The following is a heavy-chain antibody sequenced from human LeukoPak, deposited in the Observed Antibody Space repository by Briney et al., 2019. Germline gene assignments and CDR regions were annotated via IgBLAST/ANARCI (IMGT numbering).Heavy chain of an antibody. D-gene: IGHD2-8*01. V-gene: IGHV3-23*01. CDR1: GFTFSSYG. CDR3: VKDFGNCINGVCYGTPLDY. J-gene: IGHJ4*02. Sequence: PGGSLRLSCAASGFTFSSYGMNWVRQAPGKGLEWVSVINDNGGSTFYADSVKGRFTISRDNSKNTLYLQMNSPRAEDTAIYYCVKDFGNCINGVCYGTPLDYWGQGTLVTVSS. CDR2: INDNGGST.